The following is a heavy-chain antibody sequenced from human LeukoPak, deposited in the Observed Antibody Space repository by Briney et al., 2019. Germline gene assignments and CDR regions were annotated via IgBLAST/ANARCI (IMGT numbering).Heavy chain of an antibody. D-gene: IGHD5-24*01. CDR2: INPNSGGT. V-gene: IGHV1-2*02. CDR3: ARATRALQFRTALGY. Sequence: ASVKVSCKASGYTFTGYYMHWVRQAPGQGLEWMGWINPNSGGTNYAQKFQGRVTMTRDTSISTAYMELSRLGSDDTAVYYCARATRALQFRTALGYWGQGTLVTVSS. CDR1: GYTFTGYY. J-gene: IGHJ4*02.